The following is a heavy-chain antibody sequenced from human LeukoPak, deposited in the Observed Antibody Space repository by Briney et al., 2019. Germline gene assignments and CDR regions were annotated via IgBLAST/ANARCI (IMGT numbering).Heavy chain of an antibody. CDR2: ISYDGSNK. CDR3: ASTENYDFWSGMDY. D-gene: IGHD3-3*01. J-gene: IGHJ4*02. V-gene: IGHV3-30-3*01. CDR1: GFTFSSYA. Sequence: PGGSLRLSCAASGFTFSSYAMYWVRQAPGKGLEWVAVISYDGSNKYYADSVKGRFTIPRDNSKNTLYLQMNSLRAEDTAVYYCASTENYDFWSGMDYWGQGTLVTVSS.